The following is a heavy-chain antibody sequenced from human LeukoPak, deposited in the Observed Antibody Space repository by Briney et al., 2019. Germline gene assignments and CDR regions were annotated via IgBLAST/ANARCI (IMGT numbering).Heavy chain of an antibody. D-gene: IGHD2-2*01. CDR2: ISAYNGNA. J-gene: IGHJ3*02. CDR1: GYTFTSYG. Sequence: ASVKVSCKASGYTFTSYGISWVRQAPGQGLEWMGWISAYNGNANYAQKLQGRVTMTTDTSASTAYMELRSLRSDDTAVYYCARDVGRDIVVVPAGDAFDIWGQGTMVTVSS. V-gene: IGHV1-18*01. CDR3: ARDVGRDIVVVPAGDAFDI.